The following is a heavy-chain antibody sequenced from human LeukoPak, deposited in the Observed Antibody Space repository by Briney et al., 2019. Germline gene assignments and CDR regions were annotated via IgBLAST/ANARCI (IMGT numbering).Heavy chain of an antibody. CDR2: TFQGGGEI. CDR1: GFTFSDFA. CDR3: ATYRQVMLPFEA. D-gene: IGHD5-18*01. V-gene: IGHV3-23*01. J-gene: IGHJ5*02. Sequence: PGGSLRLSCAASGFTFSDFAMIWVRQPPGKGLEWVSSTFQGGGEIHYADSMRGRFTTSRDNSRSTLFLQMNSLRGEDTAIYYCATYRQVMLPFEAWGQGTLVTVSS.